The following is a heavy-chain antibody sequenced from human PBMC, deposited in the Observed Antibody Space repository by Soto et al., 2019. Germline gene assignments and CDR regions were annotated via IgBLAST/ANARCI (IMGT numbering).Heavy chain of an antibody. D-gene: IGHD6-19*01. CDR3: ARGSDWPSNWFDS. J-gene: IGHJ5*01. V-gene: IGHV4-61*03. Sequence: QVHLQESGPGLVKPSEALSLTCTVSGGSVSSGFYYWSWIRQAPGKGLEWIGYMAYSGDANYHPSLQSRLSISVDTAKNHFSRRLASVTAADTAVYFCARGSDWPSNWFDSWGPGTLVIVSS. CDR2: MAYSGDA. CDR1: GGSVSSGFYY.